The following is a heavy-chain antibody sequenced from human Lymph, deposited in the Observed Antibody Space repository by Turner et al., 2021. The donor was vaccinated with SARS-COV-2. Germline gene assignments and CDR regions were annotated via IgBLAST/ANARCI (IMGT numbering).Heavy chain of an antibody. CDR2: IYYSGST. CDR1: GGSISSSSYY. V-gene: IGHV4-39*01. Sequence: QLQLQESGPGLVKPSETLSLTCTVSGGSISSSSYYWGWIRQPPGKGLEWIGNIYYSGSTYYNPSLKSRVTISVDTSKNQFSLKLSSVTAADTAVYYCARLVRRAEYYFDYWGQGTLGTVSS. D-gene: IGHD3-10*01. J-gene: IGHJ4*02. CDR3: ARLVRRAEYYFDY.